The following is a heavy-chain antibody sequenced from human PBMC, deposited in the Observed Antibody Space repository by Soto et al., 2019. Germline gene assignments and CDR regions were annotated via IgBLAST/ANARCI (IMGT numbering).Heavy chain of an antibody. D-gene: IGHD6-6*01. Sequence: ASVKVSFKASGDTFTSYYMQWVRQAPAQALEWMGITNPSGGSPPYAQKSQGRDTMTRATSASTVYMELSSLRSEDAAVYYCARARYSSSSEHAFAIWGQGTMVTVSS. V-gene: IGHV1-46*01. CDR3: ARARYSSSSEHAFAI. CDR2: TNPSGGSP. CDR1: GDTFTSYY. J-gene: IGHJ3*02.